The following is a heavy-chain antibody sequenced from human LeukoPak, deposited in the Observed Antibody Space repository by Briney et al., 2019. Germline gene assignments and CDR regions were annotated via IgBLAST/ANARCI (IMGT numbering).Heavy chain of an antibody. CDR3: ARSTGGWSYFDH. J-gene: IGHJ4*02. V-gene: IGHV4-59*01. CDR2: IYDNGST. Sequence: KTSETLSLTCTVSGGSISSNYWSWIRQPPGKGLEWFGYIYDNGSTNYNASLSSRATISEDMAKNQFSLKVRSVTVADTAMYYCARSTGGWSYFDHWGQGILVTVSS. D-gene: IGHD6-19*01. CDR1: GGSISSNY.